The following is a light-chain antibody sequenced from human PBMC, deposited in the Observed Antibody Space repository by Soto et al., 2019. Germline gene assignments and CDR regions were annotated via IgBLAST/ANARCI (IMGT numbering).Light chain of an antibody. CDR1: SSDVGSYNL. CDR2: EVN. J-gene: IGLJ1*01. Sequence: QCVLTRPASVSGAAGEGITISCTGSSSDVGSYNLVSWYQQHPGKAPQLMIYEVNKRPSGVSNRFSGSKSGNMASLTISGLQAEDEADYYCCSYASSSSIYVFGTGTKVTVL. V-gene: IGLV2-23*02. CDR3: CSYASSSSIYV.